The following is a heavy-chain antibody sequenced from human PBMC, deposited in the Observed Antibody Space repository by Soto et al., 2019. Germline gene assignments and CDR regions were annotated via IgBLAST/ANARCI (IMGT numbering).Heavy chain of an antibody. J-gene: IGHJ3*02. D-gene: IGHD3-3*01. CDR1: GYPVTAYY. Sequence: QLHLVQSGAVVKKPGASVTVSCSASGYPVTAYYMHWVRQAPGRGLEWMGGINPATGAAKYTQTFQGGVTMTRDPATGTGFMELTGLTSEDTAVFSCARGGGVGVAGSAAFDMWGQGTLVTVSS. V-gene: IGHV1-2*02. CDR3: ARGGGVGVAGSAAFDM. CDR2: INPATGAA.